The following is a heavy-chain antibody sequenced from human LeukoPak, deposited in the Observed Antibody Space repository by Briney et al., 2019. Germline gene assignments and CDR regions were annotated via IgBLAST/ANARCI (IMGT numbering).Heavy chain of an antibody. J-gene: IGHJ6*02. D-gene: IGHD3-3*01. V-gene: IGHV4-39*01. CDR1: GGSISSSSYY. CDR3: ARHPKDDFWSGYPGRYGMDV. Sequence: SETLSLTCTVSGGSISSSSYYWGWIRQPPGKGLEWIGSIYYSRSTYYNPSLKSRVTISVDTSKNQFSLKLSSVTAADTAVYYCARHPKDDFWSGYPGRYGMDVWGQGTTVTVSS. CDR2: IYYSRST.